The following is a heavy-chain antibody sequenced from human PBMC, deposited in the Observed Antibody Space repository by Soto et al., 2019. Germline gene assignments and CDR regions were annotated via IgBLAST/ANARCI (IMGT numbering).Heavy chain of an antibody. V-gene: IGHV3-23*01. CDR1: GFTFSSYA. J-gene: IGHJ6*03. Sequence: EVQLLESGGGLVQPGGSLRLSCAASGFTFSSYAMSWVRQAPGKGLEWVSAISGSGGSTYYADSVKGRFTISRDKYKNTLYLQMKRLRADDTAVYYCSKDCASALCSGRSCLYYSYYYMDVWGNGTTVTVSS. CDR2: ISGSGGST. D-gene: IGHD2-15*01. CDR3: SKDCASALCSGRSCLYYSYYYMDV.